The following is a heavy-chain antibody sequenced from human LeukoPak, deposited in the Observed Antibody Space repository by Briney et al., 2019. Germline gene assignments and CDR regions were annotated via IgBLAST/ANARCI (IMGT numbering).Heavy chain of an antibody. Sequence: SVKVSCKASGGTFSSYAISWVRQAPGQGLEWMGGIIPIFGTANYAQKFQGRVTITADKSTSTAYMELSSLRSENTAVYYCAHPYSSSWYYFDYWGQGTLVTVSS. D-gene: IGHD6-13*01. CDR3: AHPYSSSWYYFDY. V-gene: IGHV1-69*06. CDR2: IIPIFGTA. J-gene: IGHJ4*02. CDR1: GGTFSSYA.